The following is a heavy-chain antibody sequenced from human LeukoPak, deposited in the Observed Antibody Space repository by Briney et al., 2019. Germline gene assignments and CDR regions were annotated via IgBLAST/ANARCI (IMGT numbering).Heavy chain of an antibody. J-gene: IGHJ5*02. CDR2: IYYSGST. V-gene: IGHV4-39*07. Sequence: SETLSLTCTVSGGSISSSSYYWGWIRQPPGKGLEWIGSIYYSGSTYYNPSLKSRVTISVDTSKNQFSLKLSSVTAADTAVYYCAREGVRWSIAARPHWFDPWGQGTLVTVSS. D-gene: IGHD6-6*01. CDR3: AREGVRWSIAARPHWFDP. CDR1: GGSISSSSYY.